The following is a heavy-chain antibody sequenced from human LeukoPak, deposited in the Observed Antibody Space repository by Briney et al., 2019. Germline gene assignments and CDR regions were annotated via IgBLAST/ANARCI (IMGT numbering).Heavy chain of an antibody. CDR2: ISYDGNNK. J-gene: IGHJ4*02. CDR1: GFTFSNYD. CDR3: ARGNNVLMVTGCFDY. Sequence: PGRSLRLSCAASGFTFSNYDMHWVRHAPGKGLEWVAVISYDGNNKVFADSVKGRFTISRDNSKNKLYLQMNSLRAEDTAVYYCARGNNVLMVTGCFDYWGQGTMVTVSS. V-gene: IGHV3-30-3*01. D-gene: IGHD2-21*02.